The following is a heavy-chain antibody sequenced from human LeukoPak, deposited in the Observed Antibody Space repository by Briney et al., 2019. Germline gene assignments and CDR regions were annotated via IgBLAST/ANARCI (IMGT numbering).Heavy chain of an antibody. V-gene: IGHV4-34*01. Sequence: PSETLSLTCAVYGGSFSGYYWSWIRQPPGKGLEWIGEINHSGGTNYNPSLKSRVTISVDTSKNQFSLKLSSVTAADTAVYYCARDSPPLPTPHVKYCSGGSCYGSAGDYWGQGTLVTVSS. CDR3: ARDSPPLPTPHVKYCSGGSCYGSAGDY. CDR2: INHSGGT. CDR1: GGSFSGYY. D-gene: IGHD2-15*01. J-gene: IGHJ4*02.